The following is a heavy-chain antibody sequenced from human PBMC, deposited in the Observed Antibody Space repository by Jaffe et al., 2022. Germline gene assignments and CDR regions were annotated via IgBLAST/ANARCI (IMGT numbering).Heavy chain of an antibody. CDR2: INHSGST. CDR1: GGSFSGYY. CDR3: ARTPYDFWSGYRYYFDY. D-gene: IGHD3-3*01. J-gene: IGHJ4*02. V-gene: IGHV4-34*01. Sequence: QVQLQQWGAGLLKPSETLSLTCAVYGGSFSGYYWSWIRQPPGKGLEWIGEINHSGSTNYNPSLKSRVTISVDTSKNQFSLKLSSVTAADTAVYYCARTPYDFWSGYRYYFDYWGQGTLVTVSS.